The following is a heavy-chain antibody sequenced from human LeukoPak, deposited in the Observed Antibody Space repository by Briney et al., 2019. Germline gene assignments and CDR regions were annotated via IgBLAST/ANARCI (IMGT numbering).Heavy chain of an antibody. V-gene: IGHV3-53*01. CDR3: ARIGSRGWNGNDYWFFDL. Sequence: ETLSLTCTVSGGSISSSSYYWGWIRQPPGKGLEWVSVLHSGGKTQYADSVKGRFTISRDNFKNTLDLQMNSLRAEDTAVYYCARIGSRGWNGNDYWFFDLWGRGTLVSVSS. CDR2: LHSGGKT. D-gene: IGHD6-19*01. CDR1: GGSISSSSYY. J-gene: IGHJ2*01.